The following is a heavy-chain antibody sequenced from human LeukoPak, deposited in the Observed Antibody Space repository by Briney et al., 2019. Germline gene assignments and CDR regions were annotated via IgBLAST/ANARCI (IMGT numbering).Heavy chain of an antibody. CDR2: IIPIFGTA. Sequence: ASVKVSCKASGGTFSSYAISWVRQAPGQGLEWMGRIIPIFGTANYAQKFQGRVTITTDESTSTAYMELSSLRSEDTAVYYCARPLGQLEYDAFDIWGQGTMVTVSS. J-gene: IGHJ3*02. CDR3: ARPLGQLEYDAFDI. D-gene: IGHD1-1*01. V-gene: IGHV1-69*05. CDR1: GGTFSSYA.